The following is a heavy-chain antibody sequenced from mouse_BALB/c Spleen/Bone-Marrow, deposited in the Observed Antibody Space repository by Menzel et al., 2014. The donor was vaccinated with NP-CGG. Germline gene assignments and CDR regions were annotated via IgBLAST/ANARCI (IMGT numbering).Heavy chain of an antibody. Sequence: EVKVVESGGGLVQPGGSLKLSCAASGFTFSSYTMSWVRQTPEKRLEWVAYISNGGGSTYYPDTVKGRFTISRDNAKNTLYLQMSSLKSEDTAMYYCARRSAATYYFDYWGQGTTRTVSS. V-gene: IGHV5-12-2*01. CDR1: GFTFSSYT. CDR2: ISNGGGST. D-gene: IGHD1-2*01. J-gene: IGHJ2*01. CDR3: ARRSAATYYFDY.